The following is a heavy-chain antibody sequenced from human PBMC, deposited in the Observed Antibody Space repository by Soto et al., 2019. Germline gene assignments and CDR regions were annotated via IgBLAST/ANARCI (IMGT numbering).Heavy chain of an antibody. D-gene: IGHD6-19*01. J-gene: IGHJ4*02. CDR1: GFTFSSYE. Sequence: GSLRLSCAASGFTFSSYEMNWVRQAPGKGLEWVSYISSSGSTIYYADSVKGRFTISRDNAKNSLYLQMNSLRAEDTAVYYCAREPTVAGLDYWGRGTLVTVSS. CDR2: ISSSGSTI. CDR3: AREPTVAGLDY. V-gene: IGHV3-48*03.